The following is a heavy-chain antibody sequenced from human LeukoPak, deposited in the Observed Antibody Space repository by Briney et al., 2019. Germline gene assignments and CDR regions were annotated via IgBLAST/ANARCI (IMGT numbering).Heavy chain of an antibody. V-gene: IGHV4-59*01. J-gene: IGHJ1*01. CDR2: IYYIGSN. CDR1: GGSISSYY. CDR3: ARGHSSSWYSGYFQH. D-gene: IGHD6-13*01. Sequence: AETLSLTYTVSGGSISSYYWSWIRQPPGKGLEWIVYIYYIGSNNYSDSLKSRVTISIDTSNNQFSLKLNTVTAADKAVYYCARGHSSSWYSGYFQHWGQGTLVTVSS.